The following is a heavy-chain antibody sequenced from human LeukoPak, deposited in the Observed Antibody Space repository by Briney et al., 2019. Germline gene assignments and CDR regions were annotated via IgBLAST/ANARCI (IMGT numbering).Heavy chain of an antibody. D-gene: IGHD6-19*01. Sequence: PGGSLRLSCAASGFTFSSYAMSWVRQAPGKGLEWVSSISGRGVSTFYADSVKGRFTISRDNSENTLFLRLNSLRAEDTALYYCAKDGPSSGWSRGDFDYWGQGSLVTVSS. V-gene: IGHV3-23*01. CDR1: GFTFSSYA. J-gene: IGHJ4*02. CDR3: AKDGPSSGWSRGDFDY. CDR2: ISGRGVST.